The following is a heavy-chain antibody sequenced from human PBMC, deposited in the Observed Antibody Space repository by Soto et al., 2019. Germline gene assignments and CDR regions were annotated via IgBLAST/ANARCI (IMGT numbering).Heavy chain of an antibody. D-gene: IGHD6-13*01. V-gene: IGHV3-33*01. CDR1: GFTFSSYG. J-gene: IGHJ6*02. CDR2: IWYDGSNK. Sequence: LRLSCAASGFTFSSYGMHWVRQAPGKGLEWVAVIWYDGSNKYYADSVKGRFTISRDNSKNTLYLQMNSLRAEDTAVYYCARDQYSSSWYSSYYYYGMDVWGQGTTVTVSS. CDR3: ARDQYSSSWYSSYYYYGMDV.